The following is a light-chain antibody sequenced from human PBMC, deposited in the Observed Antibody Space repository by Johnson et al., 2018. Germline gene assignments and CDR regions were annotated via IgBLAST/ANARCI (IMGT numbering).Light chain of an antibody. CDR3: GTWDSSLSAGNV. CDR2: ENN. J-gene: IGLJ1*01. Sequence: QSVLTQPPSVSAAPGQKVTISCSGSSSNIGNNYVSWYQQLPGTAPKLLIYENNKRPSGIPDRFSGSKSGTSATLGITGLQTRDEADCYCGTWDSSLSAGNVFGTGTKVTVL. V-gene: IGLV1-51*02. CDR1: SSNIGNNY.